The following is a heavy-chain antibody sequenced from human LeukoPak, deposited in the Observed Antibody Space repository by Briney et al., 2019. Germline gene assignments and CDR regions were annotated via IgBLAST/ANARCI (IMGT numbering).Heavy chain of an antibody. CDR1: GGSISSGDYY. CDR2: IYYSGST. V-gene: IGHV4-30-4*01. D-gene: IGHD2/OR15-2a*01. Sequence: SQTLSLTCTVSGGSISSGDYYWSWIRQPPGKGLEWIGYIYYSGSTYYNPSLKSRVTISVDTSKNQFSLKLSSVTAADTAVYYCARFSQYYDSPTHYLDYWGQGILVTVSS. CDR3: ARFSQYYDSPTHYLDY. J-gene: IGHJ4*02.